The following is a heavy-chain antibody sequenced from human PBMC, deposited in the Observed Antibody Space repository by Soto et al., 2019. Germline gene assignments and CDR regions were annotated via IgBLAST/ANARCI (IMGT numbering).Heavy chain of an antibody. CDR2: INHSGST. Sequence: TSETLSLTCAVYGGSFSGYYWSWIRQPPGKGLEWIGEINHSGSTNYNPSLKSRVTISVDTSKNQFSLKLSSVTAADTAVYYCAREMITFGGVIGTFDYWGQGTLVTVSS. J-gene: IGHJ4*02. V-gene: IGHV4-34*01. CDR3: AREMITFGGVIGTFDY. CDR1: GGSFSGYY. D-gene: IGHD3-16*02.